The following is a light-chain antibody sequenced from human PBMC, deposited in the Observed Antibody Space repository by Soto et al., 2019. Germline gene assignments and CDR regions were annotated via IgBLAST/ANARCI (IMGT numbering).Light chain of an antibody. CDR3: QQYDSDPRT. CDR1: QSISSW. CDR2: KAS. J-gene: IGKJ1*01. V-gene: IGKV1-5*03. Sequence: DIQMTQSPSTLSASVGDRVTITCRASQSISSWLAWYQQKPGKAPKVLIYKASSLESGVPSRVSGRGSGTEFTLTIPSLQTDDFATYYCQQYDSDPRTFGQVTKVEIK.